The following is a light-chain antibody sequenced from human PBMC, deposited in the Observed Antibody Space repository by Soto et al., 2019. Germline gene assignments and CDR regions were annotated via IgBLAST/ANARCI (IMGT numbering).Light chain of an antibody. CDR3: QQTSSFPYT. CDR2: GAS. J-gene: IGKJ2*01. Sequence: DIQLTQSPSSVSASVGDSVTLTCRASQAISTWLAWYQQRPGKAPQLLIFGASSLQSGVPSRFSGRGSGTDFTLTISSLQPEDFATYYCQQTSSFPYTLGQGTKLDIK. CDR1: QAISTW. V-gene: IGKV1-12*01.